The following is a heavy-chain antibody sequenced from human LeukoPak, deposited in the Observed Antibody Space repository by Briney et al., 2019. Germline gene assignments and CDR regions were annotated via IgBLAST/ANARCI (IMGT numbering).Heavy chain of an antibody. D-gene: IGHD5-12*01. CDR2: ITGSGSDRV. Sequence: PGGSLRLSCAASGFSFNSYSMNWVRQAPGKGLEWISYITGSGSDRVYKMYGDSVRGRFTISIDDAKKSLYLQMTSLRAEDTAVYYCTRDGGYSGFDFDYWGQGVLVTVSS. V-gene: IGHV3-21*05. J-gene: IGHJ4*02. CDR1: GFSFNSYS. CDR3: TRDGGYSGFDFDY.